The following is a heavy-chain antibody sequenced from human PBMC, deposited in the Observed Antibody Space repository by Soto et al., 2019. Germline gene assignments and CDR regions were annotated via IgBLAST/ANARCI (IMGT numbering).Heavy chain of an antibody. J-gene: IGHJ6*02. D-gene: IGHD6-13*01. CDR2: IYHTGST. Sequence: SETLSLTCAVSGGSISSTNCWSWVRQPPGKGLEWIGEIYHTGSTNYNPSLKSRVTISVDTSKNQFSLKLSSVTAADTAVYYCGSIAASADYYGMDVWGQGTTVTVSS. V-gene: IGHV4-4*02. CDR3: GSIAASADYYGMDV. CDR1: GGSISSTNC.